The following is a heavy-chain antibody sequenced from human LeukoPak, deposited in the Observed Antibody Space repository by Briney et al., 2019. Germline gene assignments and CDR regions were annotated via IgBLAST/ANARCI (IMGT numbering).Heavy chain of an antibody. V-gene: IGHV3-21*01. Sequence: GGSLRLSCAPSGFTFSSYSMNWVRQAPGKGLEWVSSISSSSSYIYYADSVKGRFTISRDNAKNSLYLQMNSLRAEDTAVYYCARDDCSSTSCYLGLDYFDYWGQGTLVTVSS. CDR1: GFTFSSYS. CDR3: ARDDCSSTSCYLGLDYFDY. D-gene: IGHD2-2*01. J-gene: IGHJ4*02. CDR2: ISSSSSYI.